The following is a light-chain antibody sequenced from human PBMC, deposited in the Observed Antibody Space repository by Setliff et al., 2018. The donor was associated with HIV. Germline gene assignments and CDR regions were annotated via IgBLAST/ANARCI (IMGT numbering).Light chain of an antibody. CDR3: SSYAITNTLP. J-gene: IGLJ1*01. CDR2: EVR. CDR1: SSDVGGYNY. V-gene: IGLV2-14*01. Sequence: QSALTQPASVSGSPGQSITISCTGTSSDVGGYNYVSWYQQHPGKAPKLIIYEVRNRPSGVSNRFSGSKSGNTASLTISGLRAEDEADYYCSSYAITNTLPFGTGTK.